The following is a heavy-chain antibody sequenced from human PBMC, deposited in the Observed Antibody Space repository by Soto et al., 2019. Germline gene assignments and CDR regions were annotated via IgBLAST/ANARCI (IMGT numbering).Heavy chain of an antibody. CDR1: GFTFSSYS. CDR3: ARDTGGAAYSSGWYGY. J-gene: IGHJ4*02. D-gene: IGHD6-19*01. V-gene: IGHV3-48*01. CDR2: ISSSSSTI. Sequence: GGSLRLSCAASGFTFSSYSMNWVRQAPGKGLEWVSYISSSSSTIYYADSVKGRFTISRDNAKNSLYLQMNSIRAEDTAVYYCARDTGGAAYSSGWYGYWGQGT.